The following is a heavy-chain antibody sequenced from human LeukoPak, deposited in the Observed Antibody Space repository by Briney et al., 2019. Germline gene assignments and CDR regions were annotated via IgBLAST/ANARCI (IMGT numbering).Heavy chain of an antibody. CDR3: ARVPTLTWDLFWFDP. J-gene: IGHJ5*02. V-gene: IGHV3-9*01. CDR1: GFTFDDYA. CDR2: ISWNSGSI. D-gene: IGHD4-17*01. Sequence: GGSLRLSCAASGFTFDDYAMHWVRQAPGKGLEWVSGISWNSGSIGYADSVKGRFAISRDNAKNSLYLQMNSLRAEDTALYYCARVPTLTWDLFWFDPWGQGTLVTVSS.